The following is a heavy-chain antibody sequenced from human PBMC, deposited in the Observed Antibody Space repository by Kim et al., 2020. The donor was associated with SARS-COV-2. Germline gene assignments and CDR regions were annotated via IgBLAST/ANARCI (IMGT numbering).Heavy chain of an antibody. CDR2: IYYSGST. D-gene: IGHD3-16*01. CDR3: ARDPGTGFGGFDI. J-gene: IGHJ3*02. CDR1: GGSISSGDYY. V-gene: IGHV4-30-4*01. Sequence: SETLSLTCTVSGGSISSGDYYWSWIRQPPGKGLEWIGYIYYSGSTYYNPSLKSRVTISVDTSKNQFSLKLSSVTAADTAVYYCARDPGTGFGGFDIWGQGTMVTVSS.